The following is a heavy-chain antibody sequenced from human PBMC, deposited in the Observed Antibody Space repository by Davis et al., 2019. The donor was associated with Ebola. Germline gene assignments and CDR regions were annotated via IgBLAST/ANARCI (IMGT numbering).Heavy chain of an antibody. Sequence: SLKISCATSGFSFDDYDMHWVRQAPGKGLEWVSSITWNGANVAYADSVKGRFTISRDNAKNTLFLQLNSLRVEDTAIYYCARREAASIDYWGQGTLVTVSS. CDR2: ITWNGANV. CDR1: GFSFDDYD. V-gene: IGHV3-9*01. J-gene: IGHJ4*02. CDR3: ARREAASIDY. D-gene: IGHD6-25*01.